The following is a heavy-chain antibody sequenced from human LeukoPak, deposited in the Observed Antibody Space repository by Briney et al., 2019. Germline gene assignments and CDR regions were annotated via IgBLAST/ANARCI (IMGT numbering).Heavy chain of an antibody. J-gene: IGHJ4*02. D-gene: IGHD3-16*02. CDR3: ARARDLSLFDQ. CDR1: GYTFSSYG. CDR2: IRGYNGDT. V-gene: IGHV1-18*01. Sequence: ASVKVSRKASGYTFSSYGFTWVRQAPGQGLEWMGWIRGYNGDTNYAKSLQGRVTMTTDTSTSTAYMELRSLRSDDTAVYYCARARDLSLFDQWGQGTRVTVSS.